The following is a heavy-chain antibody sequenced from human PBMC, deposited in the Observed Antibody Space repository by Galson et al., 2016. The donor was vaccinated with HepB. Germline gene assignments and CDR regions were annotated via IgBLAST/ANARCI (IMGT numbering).Heavy chain of an antibody. CDR1: GYTFTNYG. J-gene: IGHJ4*02. CDR2: ISPYNGNT. V-gene: IGHV1-18*01. Sequence: SVKVSCKASGYTFTNYGITWVRQAPGQGLEWMGWISPYNGNTNYAQELQGSVTMTTDPSTNTAYMELRSLRSDDTAVYYCARDRSSRGGLPRGFDYWGQGTLVSVSS. D-gene: IGHD6-6*01. CDR3: ARDRSSRGGLPRGFDY.